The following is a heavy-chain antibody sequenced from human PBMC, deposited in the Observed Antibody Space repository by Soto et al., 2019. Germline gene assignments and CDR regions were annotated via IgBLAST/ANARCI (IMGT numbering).Heavy chain of an antibody. CDR2: INPNSGGT. Sequence: ASVKVSCKASGYTFTGYYMHWVRQAPGQGLEWMGWINPNSGGTNYAQKFQGWVTMTRDTSISTAYMELSRLRSDDTAVYYCALTADQYYYGMDVWGQGTKVTVSS. V-gene: IGHV1-2*04. D-gene: IGHD2-2*01. J-gene: IGHJ6*02. CDR1: GYTFTGYY. CDR3: ALTADQYYYGMDV.